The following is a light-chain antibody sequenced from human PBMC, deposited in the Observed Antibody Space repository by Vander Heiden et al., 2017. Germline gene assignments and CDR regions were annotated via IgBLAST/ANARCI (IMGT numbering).Light chain of an antibody. CDR3: QQRSNWPRMYT. J-gene: IGKJ2*01. V-gene: IGKV3-11*01. CDR2: DAS. CDR1: QSVSSY. Sequence: EIVLTKPPATLSLSPGEKATLSCRASQSVSSYLAWYQQKPGQAPRLLIYDASNRATGIPARFSGSGSGTDFTLTISSLEPEDFAVYYCQQRSNWPRMYTFGQGTKLEIK.